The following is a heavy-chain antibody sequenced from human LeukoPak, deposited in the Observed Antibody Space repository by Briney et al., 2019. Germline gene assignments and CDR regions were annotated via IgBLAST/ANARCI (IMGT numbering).Heavy chain of an antibody. Sequence: GGSLRLSCAASGFIFNNAWMNWVRQAPGKGLEWVSAISGSGGSTYYADSVKGRFTISRDNAKNSLYLQMNSLRAEDTAVYYCARGNYYDSSAYYSYWGQGTLVTVSS. D-gene: IGHD3-22*01. J-gene: IGHJ4*02. CDR3: ARGNYYDSSAYYSY. CDR2: ISGSGGST. V-gene: IGHV3-21*04. CDR1: GFIFNNAW.